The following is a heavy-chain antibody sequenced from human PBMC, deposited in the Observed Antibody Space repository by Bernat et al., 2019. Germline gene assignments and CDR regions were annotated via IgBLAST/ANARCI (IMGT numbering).Heavy chain of an antibody. V-gene: IGHV3-23*01. CDR2: ITDSGGGT. Sequence: EVQLLESGGGLVQPGGSLRLSCAASGFTFSSHAMTWVRQAPGKGLEWVSAITDSGGGTYYADSVKGRFTISRDNSKNTLYLQMNSLKAEDTAVYYCAGDSPVATLWGQGTLVTVSS. CDR3: AGDSPVATL. J-gene: IGHJ4*02. CDR1: GFTFSSHA. D-gene: IGHD5-12*01.